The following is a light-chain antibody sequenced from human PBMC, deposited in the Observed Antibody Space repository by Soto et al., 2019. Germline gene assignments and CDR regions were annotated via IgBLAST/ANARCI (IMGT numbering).Light chain of an antibody. CDR2: DAS. J-gene: IGKJ1*01. Sequence: DIQMTQSPSTLSASVGDRVTITCRASHDIHVWLAWYQQKPGKSPKLLISDASSLESGGPSRFSGSGSGTEFTLTISLLQPDDFATYDGQQYWSYWTFGQGTKVEIK. V-gene: IGKV1-5*01. CDR1: HDIHVW. CDR3: QQYWSYWT.